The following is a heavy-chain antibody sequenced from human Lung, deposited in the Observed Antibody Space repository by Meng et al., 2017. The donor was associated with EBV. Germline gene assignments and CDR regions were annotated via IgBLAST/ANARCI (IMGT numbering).Heavy chain of an antibody. CDR2: TNEDGGIT. Sequence: GRLVESGGGVVQPGRSLRLSCAVSGFRFSRYWMHWVRQVPGKGLVWVSRTNEDGGITNYADSVKGRFTISRDNTKNTLYLQMNSLRAEDTAMYFCSRDLVGADDVWGRGTLVTVSS. J-gene: IGHJ4*02. D-gene: IGHD5-24*01. V-gene: IGHV3-74*01. CDR3: SRDLVGADDV. CDR1: GFRFSRYW.